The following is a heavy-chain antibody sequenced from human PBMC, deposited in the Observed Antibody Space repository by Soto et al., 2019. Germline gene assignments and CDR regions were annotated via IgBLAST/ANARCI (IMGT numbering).Heavy chain of an antibody. CDR2: INAGNGNT. D-gene: IGHD1-26*01. CDR1: GYTFTSYA. Sequence: QVQLVQSGAEVKKPGASVKVSCKASGYTFTSYAMHWVRQAPGQRLEWMGWINAGNGNTKYSQKFQGRVTITRDTSASTAYMELRSLRSEDTAVYYCAILLGATVSFDIWGQGTMVTVSS. V-gene: IGHV1-3*01. J-gene: IGHJ3*02. CDR3: AILLGATVSFDI.